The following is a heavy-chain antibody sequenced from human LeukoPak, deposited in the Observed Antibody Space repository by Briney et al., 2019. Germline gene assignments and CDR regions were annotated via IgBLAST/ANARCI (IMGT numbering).Heavy chain of an antibody. D-gene: IGHD3-22*01. J-gene: IGHJ6*03. V-gene: IGHV4-34*01. CDR2: INHSGST. CDR3: ASATVYYYDSSGYYYYYYMDV. Sequence: PSETLSLTCAVYGGSFSGYYWSWIRQPPGKGLEWIGEINHSGSTNYNPSLKSRVTISVDTSKNQFSLKLSSVTAADTAVYYCASATVYYYDSSGYYYYYYMDVWGKGTTVTVS. CDR1: GGSFSGYY.